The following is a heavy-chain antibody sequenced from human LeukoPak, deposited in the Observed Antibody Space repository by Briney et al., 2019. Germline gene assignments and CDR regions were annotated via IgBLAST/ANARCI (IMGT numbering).Heavy chain of an antibody. CDR3: ARRKFSDTWFDP. CDR2: VYPAGSRI. V-gene: IGHV5-51*01. Sequence: GESLKISCEGSEYDFANYWLGWVRPMPGKGLEWMGIVYPAGSRIHYSPSFQGQVTMSVDRSISTAYLQWTSLKASDTAMYFCARRKFSDTWFDPWGQGTLVTVSS. D-gene: IGHD1-14*01. CDR1: EYDFANYW. J-gene: IGHJ5*02.